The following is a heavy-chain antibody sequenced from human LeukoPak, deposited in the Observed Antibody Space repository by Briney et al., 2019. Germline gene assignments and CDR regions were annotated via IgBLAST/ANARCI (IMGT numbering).Heavy chain of an antibody. CDR1: GYSFTSYW. Sequence: GESLKISCKGSGYSFTSYWIGWVRQMPGKGLEWMGIIYPGESDTRYSPSFQGQVTISADKSISTAYLQWSSLKASDTAMYYCARHRSGIAVAGSSPTGYYYYMDVWGKGTTVTVSS. CDR2: IYPGESDT. V-gene: IGHV5-51*01. CDR3: ARHRSGIAVAGSSPTGYYYYMDV. J-gene: IGHJ6*03. D-gene: IGHD6-19*01.